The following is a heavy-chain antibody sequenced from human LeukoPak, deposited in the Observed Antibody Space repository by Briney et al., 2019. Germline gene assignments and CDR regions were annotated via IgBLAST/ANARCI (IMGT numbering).Heavy chain of an antibody. CDR3: ARRYCSNTSCYYPDAFDI. J-gene: IGHJ3*02. V-gene: IGHV4-34*01. D-gene: IGHD2-2*01. CDR2: INHSGST. Sequence: SETLSLTCAVYGGSFSGYYWSWIRQPPGKGLEWIGEINHSGSTNYNPSLKSRVTISVDTSKNQFSLKLSSVTAADTAVYYCARRYCSNTSCYYPDAFDIWGRGTMVTVSS. CDR1: GGSFSGYY.